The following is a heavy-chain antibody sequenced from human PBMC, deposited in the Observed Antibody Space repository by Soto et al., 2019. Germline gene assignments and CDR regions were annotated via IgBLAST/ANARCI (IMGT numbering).Heavy chain of an antibody. CDR3: AREAGAAAFDI. J-gene: IGHJ3*02. D-gene: IGHD3-10*01. Sequence: SETLSLTCAVSGGSISSGGYSWSWIRQPPGKGLEWIGYIYHSGSTYYNPSLKSRVTISVDRSKNQFSLKLSSVTAAVTAVYYCAREAGAAAFDIWGQGTMVTVSS. CDR2: IYHSGST. V-gene: IGHV4-30-2*01. CDR1: GGSISSGGYS.